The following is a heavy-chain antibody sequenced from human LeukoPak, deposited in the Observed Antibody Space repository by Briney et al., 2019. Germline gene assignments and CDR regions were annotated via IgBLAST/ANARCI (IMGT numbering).Heavy chain of an antibody. V-gene: IGHV3-23*01. CDR1: GITLSNYG. J-gene: IGHJ4*02. CDR3: AKRGVVIRVILVGFHKESYYFDS. CDR2: ISGSGGST. Sequence: GGSLRLSCAVSGITLSNYGMSWVRQAPGKGLEWVAGISGSGGSTNYADSVKGWFTISRDNAKNTLYLQMNSLRAEDTAVYFCAKRGVVIRVILVGFHKESYYFDSWGQGARVTVSS. D-gene: IGHD3-22*01.